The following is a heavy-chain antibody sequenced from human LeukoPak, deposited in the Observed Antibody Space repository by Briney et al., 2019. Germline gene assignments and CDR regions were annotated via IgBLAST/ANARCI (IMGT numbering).Heavy chain of an antibody. J-gene: IGHJ6*02. CDR3: ARASSSWTVYYYYGMDV. CDR1: GFTFSSYS. CDR2: ISYDGSNK. Sequence: GGSLRLSCAASGFTFSSYSMNWVRQAPGKGLEWVAVISYDGSNKYYADSVKGRFTISRDNSKNTLYLQMNSLRAEDTAVYYCARASSSWTVYYYYGMDVWGQGTTVTVSS. D-gene: IGHD6-13*01. V-gene: IGHV3-30*03.